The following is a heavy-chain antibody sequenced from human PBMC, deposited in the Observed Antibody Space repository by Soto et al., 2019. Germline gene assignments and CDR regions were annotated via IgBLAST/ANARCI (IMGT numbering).Heavy chain of an antibody. D-gene: IGHD3-3*01. Sequence: GGSLRLSCAASGFTFSGSAMHWLRQASGKWLEWVGRIRSKANSYATAYAASVKGRFTISRDDSKNTAYLQMNSLKTEDTAVYYCTRQRHYDFWSGYYAPTNGMDVWGQGXTVTVSS. CDR3: TRQRHYDFWSGYYAPTNGMDV. CDR2: IRSKANSYAT. J-gene: IGHJ6*02. CDR1: GFTFSGSA. V-gene: IGHV3-73*01.